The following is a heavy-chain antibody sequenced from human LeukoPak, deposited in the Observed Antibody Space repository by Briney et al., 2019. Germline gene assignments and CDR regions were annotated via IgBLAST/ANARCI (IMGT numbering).Heavy chain of an antibody. CDR2: IWYDGSNK. J-gene: IGHJ4*02. D-gene: IGHD3-22*01. Sequence: GRSLRLSCAASGFTFSSYGMHWVRQAPGKGLEWVAVIWYDGSNKYYADSVKGRFTISRDNSKNTLYLQMNSLRAEDTAVYYCAKDQARNYYDSSGFDYWGQETLVTVSS. V-gene: IGHV3-33*06. CDR3: AKDQARNYYDSSGFDY. CDR1: GFTFSSYG.